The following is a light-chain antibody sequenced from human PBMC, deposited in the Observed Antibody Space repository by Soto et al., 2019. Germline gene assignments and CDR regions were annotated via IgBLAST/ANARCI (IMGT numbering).Light chain of an antibody. V-gene: IGLV2-14*01. CDR1: SSDVGGYNY. CDR2: EVS. Sequence: QSALTQPASGSGSPGQSITISCTGTSSDVGGYNYVSWYQHHPGKAPKLMIYEVSNRPSGISSRFSGSKSGNTASLSISGLQAEDEAHYYCCSFTTSTSWIFGGGTKLTVL. J-gene: IGLJ2*01. CDR3: CSFTTSTSWI.